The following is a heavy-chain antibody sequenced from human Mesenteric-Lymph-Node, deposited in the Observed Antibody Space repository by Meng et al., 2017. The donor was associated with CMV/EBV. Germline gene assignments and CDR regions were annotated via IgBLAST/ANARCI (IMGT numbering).Heavy chain of an antibody. CDR2: NIPIVGIP. D-gene: IGHD3-22*01. CDR3: ARDRAGYYDSSGYPELNY. V-gene: IGHV1-69*04. CDR1: GGTFSSHT. Sequence: SVKVSCKASGGTFSSHTISWVRQAPGQGLEWMGRNIPIVGIPNYAQKFQGRVTITADKSTSTAYMELSSLRSEDTAVYYCARDRAGYYDSSGYPELNYWGQGTLVTVSS. J-gene: IGHJ4*02.